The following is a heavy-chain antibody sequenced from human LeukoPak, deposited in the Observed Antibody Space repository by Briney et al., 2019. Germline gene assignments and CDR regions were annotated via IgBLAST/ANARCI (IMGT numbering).Heavy chain of an antibody. CDR1: GFTFGDYW. CDR2: IHPDGSEI. V-gene: IGHV3-7*01. CDR3: SAPHPRSGSYFVY. D-gene: IGHD3-10*01. J-gene: IGHJ4*02. Sequence: GGSLRLPCAASGFTFGDYWMSWVRQVPGRGLEWVATIHPDGSEIHYVDSVKGRFTISRDNTKDSLFLQMTSLRAEDTAVYYCSAPHPRSGSYFVYWGQGTLVTVSS.